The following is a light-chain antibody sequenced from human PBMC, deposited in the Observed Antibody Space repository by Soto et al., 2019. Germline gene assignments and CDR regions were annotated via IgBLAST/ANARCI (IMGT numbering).Light chain of an antibody. Sequence: QSALTQPPSASGSPGQSVTISCTGTSSDVGGYNFVSWHQQHPGKAPKLMIYEVSKRPSGVPDRFSGSKSGNTASLTVSGLQAEDEADYYCGSPSSSITLLFGGGTKVTVL. CDR1: SSDVGGYNF. CDR3: GSPSSSITLL. J-gene: IGLJ3*02. V-gene: IGLV2-8*01. CDR2: EVS.